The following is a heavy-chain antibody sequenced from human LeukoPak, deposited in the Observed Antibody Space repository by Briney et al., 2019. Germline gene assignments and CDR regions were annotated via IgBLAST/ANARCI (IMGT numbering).Heavy chain of an antibody. CDR3: ARDRGLVPRDY. CDR2: ISGYNGKT. J-gene: IGHJ4*02. Sequence: ASVRVSCKASGYPFTSFGISWVRQAPGQGLEWMGWISGYNGKTKYADNLQGRVTMTTDTSTSTAYMELGSLRSDDMAVYYCARDRGLVPRDYWGQGTLVTVSS. V-gene: IGHV1-18*03. D-gene: IGHD6-19*01. CDR1: GYPFTSFG.